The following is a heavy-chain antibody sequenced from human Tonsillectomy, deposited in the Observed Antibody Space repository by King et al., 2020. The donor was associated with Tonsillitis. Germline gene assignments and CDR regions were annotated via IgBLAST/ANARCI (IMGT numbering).Heavy chain of an antibody. CDR1: GYTFTSYY. CDR3: ARALDYYGSGSLGAYYYYMDV. Sequence: QLVQSGAEVKKPGASVKVSCKASGYTFTSYYIHWVRQAPGQGLEWMGIINPSGGTTSYAQRFQGRVTMTRDTSTSTIYMELSSLRSEDTAMYYCARALDYYGSGSLGAYYYYMDVWGKGTTVTVSS. D-gene: IGHD3-10*01. J-gene: IGHJ6*03. V-gene: IGHV1-46*01. CDR2: INPSGGTT.